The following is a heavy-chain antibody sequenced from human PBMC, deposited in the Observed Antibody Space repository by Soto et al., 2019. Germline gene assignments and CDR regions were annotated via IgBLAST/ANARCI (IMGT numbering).Heavy chain of an antibody. V-gene: IGHV1-18*01. J-gene: IGHJ4*02. CDR1: GYTFTSYT. Sequence: ASVKVSCKASGYTFTSYTVSWVRQAPGQGLEWVGWIGPSSGNTDSARNLQGRVTMTTDTSTSTAYMELRSLRSDDTAIYYCARDTGNFFDYWGQGTLVTVSS. CDR2: IGPSSGNT. CDR3: ARDTGNFFDY.